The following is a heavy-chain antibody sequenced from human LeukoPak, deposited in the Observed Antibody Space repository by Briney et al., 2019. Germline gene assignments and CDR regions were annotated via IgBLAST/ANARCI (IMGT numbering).Heavy chain of an antibody. CDR3: ARVAWELLSAFDI. V-gene: IGHV4-34*01. CDR1: GGSFSGCY. J-gene: IGHJ3*02. Sequence: SETLSLTCAVYGGSFSGCYWSWIRQPPGKGLEWIGEINHSGSPTYIPSLKSRITISVDTSKNQFSLKLSSVTAADTAVYYCARVAWELLSAFDIWGQGTVVTVSS. D-gene: IGHD1-26*01. CDR2: INHSGSP.